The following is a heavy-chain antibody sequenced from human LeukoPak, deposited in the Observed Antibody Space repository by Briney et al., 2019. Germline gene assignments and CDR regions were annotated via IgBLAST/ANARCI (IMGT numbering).Heavy chain of an antibody. CDR3: AKTTVVTGYWYFDL. J-gene: IGHJ2*01. D-gene: IGHD4-23*01. CDR1: GFTFSSYS. CDR2: IRSSGSPI. V-gene: IGHV3-48*02. Sequence: GGSLRLSCAASGFTFSSYSMNWVRQAPGKGLEWVSYIRSSGSPIYYADSVKGRFTISRDNAKSSLYLQMNSLRDEDTAVYYCAKTTVVTGYWYFDLWGRGTLVTVSS.